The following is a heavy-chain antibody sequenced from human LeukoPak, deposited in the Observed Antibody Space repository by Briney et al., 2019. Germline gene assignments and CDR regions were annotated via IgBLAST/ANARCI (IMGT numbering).Heavy chain of an antibody. V-gene: IGHV1-2*02. J-gene: IGHJ4*02. CDR1: GYTFTDYY. CDR2: INPHSGGT. Sequence: ASVKVSCKASGYTFTDYYMHWVRQAPGQGLEWMGWINPHSGGTDHAQKFQGRVTMTRDTSISTAYMELRSLTSDDTAVFYCARGLPPRRNYDSSGYYSYYFDYWGQGTLVTVSS. CDR3: ARGLPPRRNYDSSGYYSYYFDY. D-gene: IGHD3-22*01.